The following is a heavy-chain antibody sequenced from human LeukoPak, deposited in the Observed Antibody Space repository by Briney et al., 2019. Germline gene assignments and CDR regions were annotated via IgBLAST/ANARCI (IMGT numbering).Heavy chain of an antibody. CDR2: ISSSGSTI. J-gene: IGHJ4*02. CDR1: GFTFSDYY. CDR3: ARGGLDRYYYDSSGLFDY. Sequence: GGTLRLSCAASGFTFSDYYMSWIRQAPGKGLEWVSYISSSGSTIYYADSVKGRFTISRDNAKNSLYLQMNSLRAEDTAVYYCARGGLDRYYYDSSGLFDYWGQGTLVTVSS. V-gene: IGHV3-11*04. D-gene: IGHD3-22*01.